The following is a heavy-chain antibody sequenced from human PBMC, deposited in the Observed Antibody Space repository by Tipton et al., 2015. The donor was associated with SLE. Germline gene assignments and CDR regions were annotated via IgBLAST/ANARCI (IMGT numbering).Heavy chain of an antibody. D-gene: IGHD3-3*01. Sequence: TLSLTCNVSGGSISSYYWSWIRQPPGKGLEWIGYIYYNGNTNSNPSLKSRVTMSMDTSDNHFSLRLSSVTAADTAVYYCASSPGVTLFRVVTYFDLWGQGILVTVSS. J-gene: IGHJ4*02. CDR2: IYYNGNT. V-gene: IGHV4-59*01. CDR1: GGSISSYY. CDR3: ASSPGVTLFRVVTYFDL.